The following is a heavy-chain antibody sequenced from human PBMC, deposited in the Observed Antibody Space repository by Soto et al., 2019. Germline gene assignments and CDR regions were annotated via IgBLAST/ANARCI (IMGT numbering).Heavy chain of an antibody. CDR3: ARETDTSMVDY. D-gene: IGHD5-18*01. CDR1: GYNFAAYY. J-gene: IGHJ4*02. Sequence: QVQLVQSGAEVKKPGASVKVTCQTSGYNFAAYYFNWVRQAAGQGPEWMGWLNPRNGQTGYVQKFRGRVTMTRDTSIATVYLELSRLTSEDTAIYFCARETDTSMVDYWGQGTLVTVSS. V-gene: IGHV1-8*01. CDR2: LNPRNGQT.